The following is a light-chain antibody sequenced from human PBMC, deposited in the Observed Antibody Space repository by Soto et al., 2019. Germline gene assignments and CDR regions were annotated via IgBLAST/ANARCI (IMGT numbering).Light chain of an antibody. CDR3: QQRSNWPPVIT. J-gene: IGKJ5*01. CDR1: QSFSGY. CDR2: DAS. Sequence: DILLTQSPATLSLSPGERATLSCRASQSFSGYLAWYQQKPGQAPRLLIYDASKRATGIPARFSGRGSGTDLTLTISSREPEDFAVYSCQQRSNWPPVITFGQGTRLEIK. V-gene: IGKV3-11*01.